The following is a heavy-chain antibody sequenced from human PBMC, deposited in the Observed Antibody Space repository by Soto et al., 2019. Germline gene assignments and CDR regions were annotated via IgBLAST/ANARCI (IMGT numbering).Heavy chain of an antibody. CDR2: IYYSGST. CDR1: GGSISSSSYY. Sequence: SETLSLTCTVSGGSISSSSYYWGWIRQPPGKGLEWIGSIYYSGSTYYNPSLKSRVTISVDTSKNQFSLKLSSVTAADTAVYYCARLYRDCSSTSRYAVPYWGQGTLVNVSS. V-gene: IGHV4-39*01. D-gene: IGHD2-2*01. J-gene: IGHJ4*02. CDR3: ARLYRDCSSTSRYAVPY.